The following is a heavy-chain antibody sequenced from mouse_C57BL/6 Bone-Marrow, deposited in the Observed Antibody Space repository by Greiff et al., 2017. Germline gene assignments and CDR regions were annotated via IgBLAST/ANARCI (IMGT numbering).Heavy chain of an antibody. Sequence: VQLMESGAELARPGASVKLSCKASGYTFTSYGISWVKQRTGQGLEWIGEIYPRSGNTYYNEKFKGKATLTADKSSSTAYMELRSLTSEDSAVYFCAREGNYYSYYAMDYWGQGTSVTVSS. CDR3: AREGNYYSYYAMDY. CDR1: GYTFTSYG. V-gene: IGHV1-81*01. J-gene: IGHJ4*01. CDR2: IYPRSGNT. D-gene: IGHD2-1*01.